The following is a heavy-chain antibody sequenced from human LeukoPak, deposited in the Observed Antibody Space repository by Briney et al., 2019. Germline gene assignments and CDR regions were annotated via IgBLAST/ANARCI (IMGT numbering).Heavy chain of an antibody. CDR1: GFTFSSYA. CDR3: AKFFTGEYVRAFDV. V-gene: IGHV3-30*18. J-gene: IGHJ3*01. Sequence: GGSLRLSCAASGFTFSSYAMHWVRQAPGKGLEWVAVIPYDGSNKYYADSVKGRFTISRDNSKNTLYLQMNSLRAEDTAVYYCAKFFTGEYVRAFDVWGQGTMVTVSS. D-gene: IGHD3-10*02. CDR2: IPYDGSNK.